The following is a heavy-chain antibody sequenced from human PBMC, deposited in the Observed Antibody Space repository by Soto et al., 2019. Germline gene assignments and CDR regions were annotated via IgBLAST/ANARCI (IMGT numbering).Heavy chain of an antibody. CDR3: ARDHHSGSPGGCAFDY. CDR2: ISAYNGNT. V-gene: IGHV1-18*04. D-gene: IGHD6-13*01. Sequence: QVQLVQSGAEVKKPGASVKVSCKASGYTFTSYGISWVRQAPGQGLEWMGWISAYNGNTNYAQKLQGRVTMTTDTSTSTVYMELRSLRSGDTAVYYCARDHHSGSPGGCAFDYWGQGTLVTVSS. J-gene: IGHJ4*02. CDR1: GYTFTSYG.